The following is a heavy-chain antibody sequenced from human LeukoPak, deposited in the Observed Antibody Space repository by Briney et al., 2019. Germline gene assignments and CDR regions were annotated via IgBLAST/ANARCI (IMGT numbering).Heavy chain of an antibody. Sequence: GGSLTLSCVASGFIFSDYAMTWVRQAPGKGLEWVSSISSRNGNTFYRDSVKGRLTISRDDSKNTLYVQMNTLRAEDGGILFCANDRELYSCVSAFDIWGQGTLVTASS. D-gene: IGHD1-7*01. CDR2: ISSRNGNT. CDR3: ANDRELYSCVSAFDI. V-gene: IGHV3-23*01. CDR1: GFIFSDYA. J-gene: IGHJ3*02.